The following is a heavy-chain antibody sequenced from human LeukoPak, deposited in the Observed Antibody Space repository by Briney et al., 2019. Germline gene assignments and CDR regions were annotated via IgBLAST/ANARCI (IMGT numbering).Heavy chain of an antibody. CDR1: GYSFIFYY. CDR2: INPRTGDT. Sequence: ASVKVSCKASGYSFIFYYIHWVRQAPGHGREWMGWINPRTGDTHYEQQFRGRLTMTRDTSSSTAYMYLSRLTSDDPAMYFCAKDWGMRYSQGGFDSWGQGTLVTVSS. CDR3: AKDWGMRYSQGGFDS. V-gene: IGHV1-2*02. J-gene: IGHJ4*02. D-gene: IGHD3-16*01.